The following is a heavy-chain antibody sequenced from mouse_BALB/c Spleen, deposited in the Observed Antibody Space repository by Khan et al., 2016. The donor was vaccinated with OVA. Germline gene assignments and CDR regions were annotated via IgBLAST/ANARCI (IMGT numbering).Heavy chain of an antibody. J-gene: IGHJ3*01. CDR3: ARRNYFGYTFAY. CDR1: GYTFTDYY. CDR2: ISPGSGDT. V-gene: IGHV1-77*01. D-gene: IGHD1-2*01. Sequence: QVQLQQSGAELARPGASVKLSCMASGYTFTDYYINWVKQRTGQGLEWIGEISPGSGDTYYNEQFKGKATLTADKSSSTAYMQLSSLTSEASAVYFCARRNYFGYTFAYWGQGTLVTVSA.